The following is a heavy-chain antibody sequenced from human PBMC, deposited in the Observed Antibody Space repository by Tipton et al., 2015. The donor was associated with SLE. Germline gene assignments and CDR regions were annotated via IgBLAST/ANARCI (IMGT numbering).Heavy chain of an antibody. Sequence: SLRLSCAASGFTFSSYTMYWVRQAPGKGPEWVANIKEDGSETQYVDSVRGRFTISRDNSKNSVYLQMNSLRVEDAAVYYCATHMPPVTWGQGTLVTVSS. CDR1: GFTFSSYT. V-gene: IGHV3-7*03. J-gene: IGHJ5*02. CDR3: ATHMPPVT. D-gene: IGHD2-2*01. CDR2: IKEDGSET.